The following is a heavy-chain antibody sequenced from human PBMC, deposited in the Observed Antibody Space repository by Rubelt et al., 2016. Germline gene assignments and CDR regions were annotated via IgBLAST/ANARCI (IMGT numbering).Heavy chain of an antibody. J-gene: IGHJ3*02. V-gene: IGHV1-18*01. Sequence: QVQLVQSGAEVKKPGASVKVSCKASGYTFTSYGISWVRQAPGQGLEWMGWISAYDGNTNYAQKLQGSVTMTTDTSTSTAYSELRSLGSDDTAVYYCAIDFLEWSDAFDIWGQGTMVTVSS. CDR1: GYTFTSYG. D-gene: IGHD3-3*01. CDR3: AIDFLEWSDAFDI. CDR2: ISAYDGNT.